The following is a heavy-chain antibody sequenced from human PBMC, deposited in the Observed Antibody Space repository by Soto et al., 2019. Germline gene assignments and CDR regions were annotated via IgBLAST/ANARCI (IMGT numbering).Heavy chain of an antibody. CDR2: ISGSGGST. CDR1: GFTFSSYA. CDR3: AKEVLLGGILTRWGRSEYFDY. Sequence: EVQLLESGGGLVQPGGSLRLSCAASGFTFSSYAMSWVRQAPGKGLEWVSAISGSGGSTYYADSVKGRFTISRDNSKITLYLQMNSLRAEDTAVYYCAKEVLLGGILTRWGRSEYFDYWGQGTLVTVSS. V-gene: IGHV3-23*01. J-gene: IGHJ4*02. D-gene: IGHD3-9*01.